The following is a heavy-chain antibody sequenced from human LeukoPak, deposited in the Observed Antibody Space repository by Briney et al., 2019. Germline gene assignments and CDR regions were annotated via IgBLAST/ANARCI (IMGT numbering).Heavy chain of an antibody. CDR2: ISSSGSYI. V-gene: IGHV3-21*01. J-gene: IGHJ3*02. Sequence: GGSLRLSCAASGFTFSSYWMHWVRQAPGKGLEWVSSISSSGSYIYYADSVKGRFTISRDNAKNSLYLQMNSLRAEDTAVYYCARMGTPADAFDIWGQGTMVTVSS. CDR1: GFTFSSYW. CDR3: ARMGTPADAFDI.